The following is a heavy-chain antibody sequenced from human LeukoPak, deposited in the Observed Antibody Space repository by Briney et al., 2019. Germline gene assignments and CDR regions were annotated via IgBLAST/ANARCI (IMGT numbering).Heavy chain of an antibody. CDR2: IYYSGST. V-gene: IGHV4-59*01. D-gene: IGHD3-10*01. CDR3: ARRLAGYYGSGSYYFDY. CDR1: GGSISSYY. J-gene: IGHJ4*02. Sequence: SETLSLTCTVSGGSISSYYWSWIRQPPGKGLEWIGYIYYSGSTHYNPSLKSRVTISVDTSKKQFSLKLRSVTAADTAVYYCARRLAGYYGSGSYYFDYWGQGTLVTVSS.